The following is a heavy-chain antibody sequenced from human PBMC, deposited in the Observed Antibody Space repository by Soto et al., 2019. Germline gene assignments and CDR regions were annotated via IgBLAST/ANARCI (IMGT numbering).Heavy chain of an antibody. J-gene: IGHJ2*01. D-gene: IGHD2-21*02. CDR3: AMRGEYCGGDCYSRLFVDL. CDR1: GGTLNNYA. Sequence: QVQLVQSGAEVKKPGSSVNASCTPSGGTLNNYAISWVRQAPGQGLEWMGGIIPIFGTTNYAQKFKGRVTITADESTNTASMELSSLTYDDTAIYYCAMRGEYCGGDCYSRLFVDLWGRGTLVSVTS. V-gene: IGHV1-69*01. CDR2: IIPIFGTT.